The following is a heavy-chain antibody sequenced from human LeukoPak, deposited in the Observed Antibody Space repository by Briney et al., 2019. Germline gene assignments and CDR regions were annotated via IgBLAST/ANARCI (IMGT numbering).Heavy chain of an antibody. V-gene: IGHV3-48*01. Sequence: PGGSLRLSCAASGFTFSSYSMNWVRQAPGKGLEWVSYISSSSSTIYYADSVKGRFTISRDNAKTSLYLQMNSLRAEDTAVYYCVGTGYNQAYYYGMDVWGQGTTVTVSS. CDR1: GFTFSSYS. CDR2: ISSSSSTI. CDR3: VGTGYNQAYYYGMDV. D-gene: IGHD5-18*01. J-gene: IGHJ6*02.